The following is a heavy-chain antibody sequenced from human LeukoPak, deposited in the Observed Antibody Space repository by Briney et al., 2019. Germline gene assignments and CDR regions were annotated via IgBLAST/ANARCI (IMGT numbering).Heavy chain of an antibody. D-gene: IGHD6-13*01. Sequence: PSETLSLTCAVYGGSFSGYYWSWIRQPPGKGLEWIGEINHSGSTNYNPSLKSRVTISVDTSKNQFSLKLSSVTAADTAVYYCARRAGYSSSWTDYWGQGTLVTVSS. CDR2: INHSGST. CDR3: ARRAGYSSSWTDY. CDR1: GGSFSGYY. V-gene: IGHV4-34*01. J-gene: IGHJ4*02.